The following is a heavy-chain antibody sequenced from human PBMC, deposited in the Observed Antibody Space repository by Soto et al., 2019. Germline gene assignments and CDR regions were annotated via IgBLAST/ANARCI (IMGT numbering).Heavy chain of an antibody. D-gene: IGHD2-2*01. CDR2: ISPDGSST. CDR1: GFTFITSC. V-gene: IGHV3-74*01. Sequence: GGSLRLSCEASGFTFITSCMNWVRQVPGKGLVWVSRISPDGSSTSYADSVKGRFTVSRDNAKNTLYLQMSSLRAEDTAVYYCASLDEALIVVPDAVQDLRGRGTLVTVSS. CDR3: ASLDEALIVVPDAVQDL. J-gene: IGHJ5*02.